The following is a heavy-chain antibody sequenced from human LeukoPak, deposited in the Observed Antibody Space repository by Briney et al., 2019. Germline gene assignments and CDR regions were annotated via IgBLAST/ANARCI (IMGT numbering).Heavy chain of an antibody. CDR3: ARVYGSGPPDY. D-gene: IGHD3-10*01. CDR1: GFTVSSNY. V-gene: IGHV3-7*03. J-gene: IGHJ4*02. CDR2: IKQDGSEK. Sequence: GGSLRLSCAASGFTVSSNYMSWVRQAPGKGLEWVANIKQDGSEKYYVDSEKGRFTISRDNAKNSLYLQMNSLRAEDTAVYYCARVYGSGPPDYWGRGTLVTVSS.